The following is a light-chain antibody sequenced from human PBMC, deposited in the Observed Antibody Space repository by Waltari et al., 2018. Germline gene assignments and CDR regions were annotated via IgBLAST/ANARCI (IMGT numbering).Light chain of an antibody. CDR1: QSVSRN. Sequence: DIVMTQSPATLSLSPGERATLSCRASQSVSRNLAWYQQKPGQPPRLLIFGVSSRATGIPDRFIGSGSGMEFTLTISSLEPEDVGIYHCQQSIEWPYTFGQGTKVEIK. V-gene: IGKV3D-15*01. J-gene: IGKJ2*01. CDR3: QQSIEWPYT. CDR2: GVS.